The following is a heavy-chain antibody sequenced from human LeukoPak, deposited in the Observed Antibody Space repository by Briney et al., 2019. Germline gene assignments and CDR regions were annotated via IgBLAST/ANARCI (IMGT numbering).Heavy chain of an antibody. D-gene: IGHD6-6*01. CDR1: GFTFSSYA. CDR3: ARAKLAGRLFDY. V-gene: IGHV3-23*01. Sequence: GGSLRLSCAASGFTFSSYAMSWVRQAPGKGLEWVSAISGSGGSTYYADSVKGRFTISRDNSKNTLYLQMNSLRAEDTAVYYGARAKLAGRLFDYWGQGTLVTVSS. CDR2: ISGSGGST. J-gene: IGHJ4*02.